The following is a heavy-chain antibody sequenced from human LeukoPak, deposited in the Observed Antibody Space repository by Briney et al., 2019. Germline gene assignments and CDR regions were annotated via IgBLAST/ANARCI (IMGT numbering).Heavy chain of an antibody. V-gene: IGHV4-31*03. CDR1: GDSISSNGYY. CDR3: ATSAGEWELLRGADFFEY. D-gene: IGHD1-26*01. Sequence: SETLSLTCTVSGDSISSNGYYWSWIRQHPERGLEWIGYIYYRGDTYYNPSLRSRISVSIDTSKNQFSLKLSSVTAADTALYYCATSAGEWELLRGADFFEYWGRGILVTVSS. CDR2: IYYRGDT. J-gene: IGHJ4*02.